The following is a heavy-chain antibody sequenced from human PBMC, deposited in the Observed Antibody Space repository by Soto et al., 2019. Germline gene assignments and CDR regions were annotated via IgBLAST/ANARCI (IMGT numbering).Heavy chain of an antibody. Sequence: EASVKVSCKASGYTSTSYGISCVRQAPGQGLERMGWISAYNGNTNYAQKLQGRVTMTTDTSTSTAYMELRSLRSDDTAVYYCARGLGWWQLGGGYSGMDVWGQGTTVTVSS. CDR1: GYTSTSYG. D-gene: IGHD2-15*01. J-gene: IGHJ6*02. CDR2: ISAYNGNT. CDR3: ARGLGWWQLGGGYSGMDV. V-gene: IGHV1-18*01.